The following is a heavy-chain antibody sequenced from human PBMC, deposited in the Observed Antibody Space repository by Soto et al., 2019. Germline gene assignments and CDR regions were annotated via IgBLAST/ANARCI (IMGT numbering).Heavy chain of an antibody. Sequence: GGSLRLSCAASGFAFSSYSMNWVRQAPGKGLEWVSSISSSSSYIYYADPVKGRFTISRDNAKNSLYLQMNSLRAEDTAVYYCARDPYSYGWFDPWGQGTLVTVSS. V-gene: IGHV3-21*01. CDR1: GFAFSSYS. CDR3: ARDPYSYGWFDP. CDR2: ISSSSSYI. D-gene: IGHD5-18*01. J-gene: IGHJ5*02.